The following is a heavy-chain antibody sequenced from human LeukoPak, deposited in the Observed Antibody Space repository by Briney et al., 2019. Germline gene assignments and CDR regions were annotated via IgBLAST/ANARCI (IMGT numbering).Heavy chain of an antibody. D-gene: IGHD3-10*02. J-gene: IGHJ6*04. V-gene: IGHV3-30*18. Sequence: GGPLRLSCAASGFTFSSYGMHWVRQAPGKGLEWVAVISYDVGKKYYADSVKGRFTISRDNSKNTLYLQMNSLRAEDTAVYYCAELGITMIGGVWGKGTTVTISS. CDR3: AELGITMIGGV. CDR1: GFTFSSYG. CDR2: ISYDVGKK.